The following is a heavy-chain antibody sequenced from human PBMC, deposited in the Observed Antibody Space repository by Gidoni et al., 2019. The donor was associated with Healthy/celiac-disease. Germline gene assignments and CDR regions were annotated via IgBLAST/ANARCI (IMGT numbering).Heavy chain of an antibody. V-gene: IGHV3-23*01. J-gene: IGHJ4*02. D-gene: IGHD3-9*01. CDR2: ISGSGGST. CDR1: GFTFSSYA. CDR3: AKDLKDYDILTGYYNDYGFDY. Sequence: EVQLLESGGGLVQPGGSLRLSCAASGFTFSSYAMSWVRQAPGKGLEWVSAISGSGGSTYYADSVKGRFTISRDNSKNTLYLQMNSLRAEDTAVYYCAKDLKDYDILTGYYNDYGFDYWGQGTLVTVSS.